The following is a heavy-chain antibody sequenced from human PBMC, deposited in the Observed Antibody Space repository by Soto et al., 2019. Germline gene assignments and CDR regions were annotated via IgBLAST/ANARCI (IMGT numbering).Heavy chain of an antibody. V-gene: IGHV4-59*08. CDR3: ARRYGSFFDI. D-gene: IGHD3-10*01. Sequence: PSATLSLTCTVSGGSISSYSWSWIRQPPGKGLEWIGYIYYSGSTNYNPSLKSRVTISVDTSKNQFSLKLSSVTAADTAVYYCARRYGSFFDIWGQGTMVT. J-gene: IGHJ3*02. CDR1: GGSISSYS. CDR2: IYYSGST.